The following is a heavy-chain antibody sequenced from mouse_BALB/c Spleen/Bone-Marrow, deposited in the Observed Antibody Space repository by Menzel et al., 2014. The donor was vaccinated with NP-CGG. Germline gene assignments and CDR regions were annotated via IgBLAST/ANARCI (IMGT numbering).Heavy chain of an antibody. Sequence: VQLKHSGPGLVKPSQSLSLPCSVTGYSITSGYYWNWIRQFPGNRLEWMGYITYDGSSNYNPSLKDRISITRDTSENQFFLKLNSVTTEDTATYYCARDHYYGSSYLDYWGQGTTLTVSS. V-gene: IGHV3-6*02. D-gene: IGHD1-1*01. J-gene: IGHJ2*01. CDR3: ARDHYYGSSYLDY. CDR1: GYSITSGYY. CDR2: ITYDGSS.